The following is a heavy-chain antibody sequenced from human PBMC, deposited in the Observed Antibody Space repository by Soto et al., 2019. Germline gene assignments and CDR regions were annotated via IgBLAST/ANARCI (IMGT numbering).Heavy chain of an antibody. CDR3: ARDLRGGYHPRTKYGMDV. V-gene: IGHV3-48*02. CDR1: GFTFSSYS. D-gene: IGHD2-15*01. CDR2: ISSNSSTI. J-gene: IGHJ6*02. Sequence: GGSLRLSCAASGFTFSSYSMNWVRQAPGKGLEWVSYISSNSSTIYYADSMKGRFTISRDNAKNSLYLQMNSLRDEDTAVYYCARDLRGGYHPRTKYGMDVWGQGTTVTVSS.